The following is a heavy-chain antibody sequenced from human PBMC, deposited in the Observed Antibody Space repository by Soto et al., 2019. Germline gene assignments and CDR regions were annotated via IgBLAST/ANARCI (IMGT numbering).Heavy chain of an antibody. D-gene: IGHD3-16*01. CDR1: GFTFSSYA. J-gene: IGHJ6*02. Sequence: GGSLRLSCAASGFTFSSYAMHWVRQAPGKGLEWVAVISYDGSNKYYADSVKGRFTISRDNSKNTLYLQMNSLRAEDTAVYYCARDQYPRGMLYGMDVWGQGTTVTVSS. V-gene: IGHV3-30-3*01. CDR2: ISYDGSNK. CDR3: ARDQYPRGMLYGMDV.